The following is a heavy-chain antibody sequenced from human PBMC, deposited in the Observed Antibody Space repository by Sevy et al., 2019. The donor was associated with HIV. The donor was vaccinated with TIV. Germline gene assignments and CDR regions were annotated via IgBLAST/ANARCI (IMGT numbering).Heavy chain of an antibody. CDR3: AKGVDAYNNAGPYFDN. V-gene: IGHV3-33*06. CDR2: IWSHGSST. CDR1: GFTFSNYG. D-gene: IGHD4-4*01. J-gene: IGHJ4*02. Sequence: GGSLRLSCAASGFTFSNYGMNWVRQAPGKGLEWVAVIWSHGSSTYYADSVKGRFTISRDNSKNTLYLQMNSLRAEDTAVYYCAKGVDAYNNAGPYFDNWGQGTLVTVSS.